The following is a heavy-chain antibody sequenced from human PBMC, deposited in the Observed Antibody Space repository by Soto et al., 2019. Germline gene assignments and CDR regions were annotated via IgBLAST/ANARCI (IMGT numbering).Heavy chain of an antibody. D-gene: IGHD2-8*01. CDR3: ARGFCANRVCYCFFDL. CDR1: RFDFTSYG. Sequence: HRGGSLRLSCAASRFDFTSYGMHWLRQAPGKGLEWVAVMSNDGNNQFYADSVRGRFIISRDTSKNTLFLQMTSLRPEDTAVQHCARGFCANRVCYCFFDLWGPGALVTVPP. CDR2: MSNDGNNQ. J-gene: IGHJ4*02. V-gene: IGHV3-30*03.